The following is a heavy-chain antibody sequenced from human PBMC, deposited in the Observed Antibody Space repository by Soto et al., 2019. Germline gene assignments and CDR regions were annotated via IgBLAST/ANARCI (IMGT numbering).Heavy chain of an antibody. D-gene: IGHD2-2*01. Sequence: SVKVSCKASGGTFSSYAISWVRQAPGQGLEWMGGIIPIFGTANYAQKFQGRVTIIADESTSTAYMELSSLRSEDTAVYYCAREYCSSTSCLSRGWDNWFDPWGQGTLVTVSS. CDR2: IIPIFGTA. CDR1: GGTFSSYA. V-gene: IGHV1-69*13. CDR3: AREYCSSTSCLSRGWDNWFDP. J-gene: IGHJ5*02.